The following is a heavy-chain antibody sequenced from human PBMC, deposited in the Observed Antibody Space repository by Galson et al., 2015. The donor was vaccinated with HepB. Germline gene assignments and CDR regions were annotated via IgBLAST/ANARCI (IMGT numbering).Heavy chain of an antibody. D-gene: IGHD3/OR15-3a*01. CDR3: TRSYDFLTPDWFDP. J-gene: IGHJ5*02. Sequence: SETLSLTCTVSGASINNYYWSWIRQPPGKRLEWIGYVYYSGSTNYRPSLKSRVIISLDKSKNQFSLKLGSVTAADTAMYYCTRSYDFLTPDWFDPWGQGTLVTVSS. CDR1: GASINNYY. V-gene: IGHV4-59*01. CDR2: VYYSGST.